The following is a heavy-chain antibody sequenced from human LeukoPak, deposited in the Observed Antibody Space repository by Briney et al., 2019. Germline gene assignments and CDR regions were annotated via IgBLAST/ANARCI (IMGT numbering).Heavy chain of an antibody. Sequence: GGSLRLSCEVSGFTFTRYGMHWVRQAPGKGLEWVAVVWHDGSDNAYADSVKGRFTISRDDTKNMLYLQMNSLRAEDTAMYYCATDRTYCSSTSCTPLGMDVWGQGTTVTVSS. CDR3: ATDRTYCSSTSCTPLGMDV. CDR2: VWHDGSDN. J-gene: IGHJ6*02. D-gene: IGHD2-2*01. CDR1: GFTFTRYG. V-gene: IGHV3-33*03.